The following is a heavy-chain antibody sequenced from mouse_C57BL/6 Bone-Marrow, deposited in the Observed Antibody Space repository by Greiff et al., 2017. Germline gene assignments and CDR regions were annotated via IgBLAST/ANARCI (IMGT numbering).Heavy chain of an antibody. D-gene: IGHD2-2*01. CDR2: IYPRSGNT. CDR1: GYTFTSYG. J-gene: IGHJ2*01. V-gene: IGHV1-81*01. Sequence: VKLMESGAELARPGASVKLSCKASGYTFTSYGISWVKQRTGQGLEWIGEIYPRSGNTYYNEKFKGKATLTADKSSSTAYMELRSLTSEDSAVYFRARYGYYVDYWGQGTTLTVSS. CDR3: ARYGYYVDY.